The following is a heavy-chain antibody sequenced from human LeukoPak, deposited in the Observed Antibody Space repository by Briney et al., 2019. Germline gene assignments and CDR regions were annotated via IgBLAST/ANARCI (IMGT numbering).Heavy chain of an antibody. CDR2: IYYSGST. Sequence: KPSETLSLTCTVSGGSISSYYWSWIRQPPGKGLEWIGYIYYSGSTNYNPSLKSRVTISVDTSKNQFSLKLSSVTAADTAVYYCAAGYSSGWYDPIDYWGQGTLVTVPS. J-gene: IGHJ4*02. CDR1: GGSISSYY. V-gene: IGHV4-59*01. D-gene: IGHD6-19*01. CDR3: AAGYSSGWYDPIDY.